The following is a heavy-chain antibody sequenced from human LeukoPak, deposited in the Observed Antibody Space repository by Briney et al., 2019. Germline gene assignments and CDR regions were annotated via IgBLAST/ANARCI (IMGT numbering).Heavy chain of an antibody. CDR2: IYSGGDT. CDR3: ARHLYFDY. CDR1: GFTVSSNY. V-gene: IGHV3-53*01. Sequence: PGGSLRLSCAASGFTVSSNYMSWVRQAPGKGLEWVSLIYSGGDTYYADSVKGRFTISRDNSKNTLYLQMNSLRTEDTAVYYCARHLYFDYWGQGTLVTVSS. J-gene: IGHJ4*02.